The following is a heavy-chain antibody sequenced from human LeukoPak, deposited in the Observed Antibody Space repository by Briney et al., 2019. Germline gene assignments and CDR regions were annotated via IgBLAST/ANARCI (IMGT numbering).Heavy chain of an antibody. CDR1: GFTFSSYG. J-gene: IGHJ6*03. Sequence: GGSLRLSCAASGFTFSSYGMHWVRQAPGKGLEWVAFIRYDGSTKYYADSVKGRFTISRDNSKKTLYLQMSSLRAEDTAVYYCAKGYGSEHSYYYYYMDVWGKGTTVTISS. CDR2: IRYDGSTK. D-gene: IGHD3-10*01. CDR3: AKGYGSEHSYYYYYMDV. V-gene: IGHV3-30*02.